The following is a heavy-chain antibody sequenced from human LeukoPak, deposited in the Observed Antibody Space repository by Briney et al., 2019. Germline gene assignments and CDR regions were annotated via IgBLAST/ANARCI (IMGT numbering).Heavy chain of an antibody. V-gene: IGHV3-23*01. D-gene: IGHD3-10*01. CDR2: ISGSGGST. CDR3: AAMVRGVNPLSGFDI. J-gene: IGHJ3*02. Sequence: TGGSLRLSCAASGFTFSSYAMSWVRQAPGKGLEWVSAISGSGGSTYYADSVKGRFTISRDNSKNTLYLQMNSLRAEDTAVYYCAAMVRGVNPLSGFDIWGQGTMVTVSS. CDR1: GFTFSSYA.